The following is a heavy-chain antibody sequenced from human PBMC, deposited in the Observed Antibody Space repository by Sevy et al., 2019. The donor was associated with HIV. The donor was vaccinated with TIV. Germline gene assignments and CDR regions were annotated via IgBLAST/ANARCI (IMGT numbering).Heavy chain of an antibody. V-gene: IGHV3-21*06. D-gene: IGHD3-10*01. J-gene: IGHJ4*02. Sequence: GGSLRLSCAASGFTFNYHFMNWVRQLPGKGLEWVSYISSASSYINYSDSVKGRFTISRDNAKNLVFLEMNNLRPEDTAVYFCARGDYYGSLCYFDYWGQGTLVTVSS. CDR3: ARGDYYGSLCYFDY. CDR1: GFTFNYHF. CDR2: ISSASSYI.